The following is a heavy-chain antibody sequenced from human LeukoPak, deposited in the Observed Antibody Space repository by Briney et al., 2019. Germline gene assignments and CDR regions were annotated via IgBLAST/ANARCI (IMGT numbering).Heavy chain of an antibody. D-gene: IGHD5-18*01. J-gene: IGHJ5*02. CDR2: INPYSGGT. CDR1: GYTFTGYY. Sequence: ASVNVSCTASGYTFTGYYMHWVRQAPGHGLEWMGWINPYSGGTNYAQKFQGRVTMTRDTSISTAYMELSRLRSDDTAVYYCARDHSRRIQLWEGNWFDPWGQGTLVTVSS. CDR3: ARDHSRRIQLWEGNWFDP. V-gene: IGHV1-2*02.